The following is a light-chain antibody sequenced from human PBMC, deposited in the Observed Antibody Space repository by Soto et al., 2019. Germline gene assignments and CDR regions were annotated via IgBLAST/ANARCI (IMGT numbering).Light chain of an antibody. CDR2: SHS. CDR1: TSDLGSYDY. J-gene: IGLJ1*01. CDR3: AAWDDSLNGYV. Sequence: LTQPRSVSGSPGQSVTISCTGTTSDLGSYDYVSWYQQLPGAAPKLLIYSHSQRPSGVPDRFSGSKSGTSASLAISGLQSEDEAHYYCAAWDDSLNGYVFGTGTKVTVL. V-gene: IGLV1-44*01.